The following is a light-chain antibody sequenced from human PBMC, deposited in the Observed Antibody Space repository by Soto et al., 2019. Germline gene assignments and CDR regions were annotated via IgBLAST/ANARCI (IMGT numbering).Light chain of an antibody. CDR3: CSYAGSYTPYYV. J-gene: IGLJ1*01. CDR2: DVS. V-gene: IGLV2-11*01. Sequence: QSALTQPRSVSGSPGQSVTISCTGTSSDVGGYNYVSWYQQHPGKAPKLMIYDVSKRPSGVPDRFSGSKSGNTASLTISGLQAEDEDDYYCCSYAGSYTPYYVFGTGTKVTVL. CDR1: SSDVGGYNY.